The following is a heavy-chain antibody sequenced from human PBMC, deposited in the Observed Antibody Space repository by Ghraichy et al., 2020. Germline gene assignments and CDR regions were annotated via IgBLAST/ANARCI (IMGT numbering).Heavy chain of an antibody. J-gene: IGHJ3*02. CDR1: GGSISSSNW. CDR3: ARSSSWYDAFDI. D-gene: IGHD6-13*01. V-gene: IGHV4-4*02. Sequence: SETLSLTCAVSGGSISSSNWWSWVRQPPGKELEWIGEIYHSGSTNYNPSLKSRVTISVDKSKNQFSLKLSSVTAADTAVYYCARSSSWYDAFDIWGQGTMVTVSS. CDR2: IYHSGST.